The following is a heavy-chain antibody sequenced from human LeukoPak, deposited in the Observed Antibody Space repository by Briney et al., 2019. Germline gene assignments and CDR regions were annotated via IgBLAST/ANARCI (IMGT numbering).Heavy chain of an antibody. D-gene: IGHD3-16*02. CDR3: ARAAAMITFGGVIVIPEPFDY. CDR2: ISSSSSYI. CDR1: GLTFSSYS. Sequence: GGSLRLSCAASGLTFSSYSMNWVRQAPGKGLEWVSSISSSSSYIYYADSVKGRFTISRDNAKNSLYLQMNSLRAEDTAVYYCARAAAMITFGGVIVIPEPFDYWGQGTLVTVSS. V-gene: IGHV3-21*01. J-gene: IGHJ4*02.